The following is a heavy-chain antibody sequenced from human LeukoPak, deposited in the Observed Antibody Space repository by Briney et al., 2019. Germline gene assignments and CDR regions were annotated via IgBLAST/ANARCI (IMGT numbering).Heavy chain of an antibody. CDR3: VRESRVNSWSLDY. V-gene: IGHV3-53*01. CDR1: GFTFSSYA. D-gene: IGHD2/OR15-2a*01. CDR2: IYSGGNT. Sequence: GGSLRLSCAASGFTFSSYAMHWVRQAPGKGLEWVSIIYSGGNTYYADSVKGRFTISRDNSKNTLYLQVNNLRAEDTAVYYCVRESRVNSWSLDYWGQGTLVTVSS. J-gene: IGHJ4*02.